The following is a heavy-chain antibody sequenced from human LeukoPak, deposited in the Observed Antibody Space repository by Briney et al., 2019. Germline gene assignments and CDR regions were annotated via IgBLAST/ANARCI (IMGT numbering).Heavy chain of an antibody. CDR2: INPNGGST. J-gene: IGHJ4*02. D-gene: IGHD3-3*01. Sequence: ASVKVSCKASGYTFTSYYMHWVRQAPGQGLEWMGIINPNGGSTSYAQKFQGRVTMTRDTSTSTVYMELSSLRSEDTAVYYCASWSGLNRDLDYWGQGTLVTVSS. CDR3: ASWSGLNRDLDY. V-gene: IGHV1-46*01. CDR1: GYTFTSYY.